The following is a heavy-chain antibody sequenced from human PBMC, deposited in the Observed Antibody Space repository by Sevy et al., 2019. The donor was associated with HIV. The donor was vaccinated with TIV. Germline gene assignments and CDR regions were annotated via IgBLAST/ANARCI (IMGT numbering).Heavy chain of an antibody. Sequence: GGSLRLSCAASGFTFSSYWMHWVRQAPGKGLVWVSRINSDGSSTSYADSVKGRFTISRDNDKNTLYLQMNSLRAEDTAVYYCARARYSGSYGAWGQGTLVTVSS. D-gene: IGHD1-26*01. V-gene: IGHV3-74*01. CDR3: ARARYSGSYGA. CDR2: INSDGSST. CDR1: GFTFSSYW. J-gene: IGHJ4*02.